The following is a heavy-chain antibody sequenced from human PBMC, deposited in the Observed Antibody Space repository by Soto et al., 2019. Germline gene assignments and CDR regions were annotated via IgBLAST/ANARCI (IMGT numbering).Heavy chain of an antibody. Sequence: EVQLVESGGGLVQPGGSLRLSCAASGFTVSSNYMSWVRQAPGKGLEWVSVIYSGGSTYYADSVKGRFTISRDNSKNTLYLQLNSLRAEDTAVYYDARDTGLRRGRVWGPGATVTVSS. D-gene: IGHD4-4*01. CDR2: IYSGGST. J-gene: IGHJ6*02. CDR3: ARDTGLRRGRV. V-gene: IGHV3-66*01. CDR1: GFTVSSNY.